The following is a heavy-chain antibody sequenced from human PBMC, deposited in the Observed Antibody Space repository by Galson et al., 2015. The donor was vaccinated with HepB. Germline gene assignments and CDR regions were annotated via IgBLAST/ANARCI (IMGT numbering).Heavy chain of an antibody. D-gene: IGHD6-6*01. Sequence: QSGAEVKKPGESLKISCKGSGYSFTSYWSGWVRQMPGKGLEWMGIIYPGDSDTRYSPSFQGQVTISAAKSVSTAYLQWSSLKASDTAMYYCARLDIEYSSSSDVEAFDIWGQETMVTVSS. J-gene: IGHJ3*02. CDR3: ARLDIEYSSSSDVEAFDI. V-gene: IGHV5-51*03. CDR2: IYPGDSDT. CDR1: GYSFTSYW.